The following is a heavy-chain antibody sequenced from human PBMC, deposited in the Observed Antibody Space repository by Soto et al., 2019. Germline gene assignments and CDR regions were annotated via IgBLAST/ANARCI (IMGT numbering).Heavy chain of an antibody. D-gene: IGHD4-17*01. CDR3: ARPPTTVTTYFDY. J-gene: IGHJ4*02. Sequence: SVKVSCKASGGTFSSYTISWVRQAPGQGLEWMGRIIPILGIANYAQKFQGRVTITADKSTSTAYMELSSLRSEDTAVYYCARPPTTVTTYFDYWGQGTLVTVS. CDR2: IIPILGIA. V-gene: IGHV1-69*02. CDR1: GGTFSSYT.